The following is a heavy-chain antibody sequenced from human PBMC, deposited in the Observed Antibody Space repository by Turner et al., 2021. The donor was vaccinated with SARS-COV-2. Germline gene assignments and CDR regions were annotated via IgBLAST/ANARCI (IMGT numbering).Heavy chain of an antibody. Sequence: QVQLRQCGARLLKPSETLSLTCAVYGGSFSGYYWSWIRQPPGKGLGWIGEINHGESTNYNPSLKSRVTISVNTSNNQFSLKLSYVTAADTAVYYCARSGWSLWYFDYWGQGTLVTVSS. J-gene: IGHJ4*02. CDR3: ARSGWSLWYFDY. CDR1: GGSFSGYY. V-gene: IGHV4-34*01. CDR2: INHGEST. D-gene: IGHD6-19*01.